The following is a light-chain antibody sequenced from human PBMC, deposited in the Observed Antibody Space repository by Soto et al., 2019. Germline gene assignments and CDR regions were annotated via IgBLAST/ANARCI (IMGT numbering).Light chain of an antibody. Sequence: QSALTQPPSASGFPGQSVTISCTGTSSDVGYYDYASWYQQHPGKAPKLVIYEVTKRPSGVPDRVSASKSGNTASLTVSGLRAEDEADYYCSSYAGSNNFVFGSGTQLTVL. CDR1: SSDVGYYDY. CDR3: SSYAGSNNFV. CDR2: EVT. V-gene: IGLV2-8*01. J-gene: IGLJ7*01.